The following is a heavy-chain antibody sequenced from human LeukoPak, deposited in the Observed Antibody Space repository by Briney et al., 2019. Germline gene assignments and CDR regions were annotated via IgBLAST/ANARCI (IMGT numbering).Heavy chain of an antibody. CDR2: IYYSGST. CDR1: GGSISSYY. CDR3: ARLNYYYYYGMDV. V-gene: IGHV4-59*08. Sequence: PSETLSLTCTVSGGSISSYYWSWIRQPPGKGLEWIGYIYYSGSTNYNPSFKSRVTISVDTSKNQFSLKLSSVTAADTAVYYCARLNYYYYYGMDVWGQGTTVTVSS. J-gene: IGHJ6*02.